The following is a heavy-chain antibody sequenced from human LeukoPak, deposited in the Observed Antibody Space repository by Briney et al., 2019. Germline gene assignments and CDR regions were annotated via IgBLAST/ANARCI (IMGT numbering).Heavy chain of an antibody. J-gene: IGHJ4*02. CDR2: IKSDGSNT. CDR3: ARGGYGAHMG. V-gene: IGHV3-74*01. D-gene: IGHD4-17*01. Sequence: GGSLRLSRAASGFTFSSYEMNWVRQAPGKGLEWVSGIKSDGSNTSYVDSVKGRFTISRDNAKNTLDLQMNGLRAEDTAVYYCARGGYGAHMGWGQGTLVTVSS. CDR1: GFTFSSYE.